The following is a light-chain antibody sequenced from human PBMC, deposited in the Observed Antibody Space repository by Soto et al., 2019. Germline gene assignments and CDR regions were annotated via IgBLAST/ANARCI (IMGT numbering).Light chain of an antibody. J-gene: IGLJ1*01. CDR1: SSDVGGYNY. Sequence: QSVLTQPASVSGSPGQSITISCTGTSSDVGGYNYVSWYQQHPVKAPKLMIYDVSYRPSGVSDRFSGSKSGNTASLTISGLQAEDEADYYCTSYTSSNTLVFGTGTKLTVL. CDR3: TSYTSSNTLV. CDR2: DVS. V-gene: IGLV2-14*03.